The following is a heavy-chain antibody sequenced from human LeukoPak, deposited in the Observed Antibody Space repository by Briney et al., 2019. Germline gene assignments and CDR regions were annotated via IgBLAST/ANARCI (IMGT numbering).Heavy chain of an antibody. D-gene: IGHD3-3*01. CDR1: GFTISSYA. CDR2: ISGSGGST. CDR3: AKTPEVILPRNFDY. Sequence: PGGSLGLSCAASGFTISSYAMSWVRQAPGKGLEWVSAISGSGGSTYYADSVKGRFTISRDNSKNTLYLQMNSLRAEDTAVYYCAKTPEVILPRNFDYWGQGTLVTVSS. V-gene: IGHV3-23*01. J-gene: IGHJ4*02.